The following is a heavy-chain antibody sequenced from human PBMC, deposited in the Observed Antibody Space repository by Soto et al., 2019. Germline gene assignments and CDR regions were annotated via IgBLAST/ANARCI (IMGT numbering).Heavy chain of an antibody. CDR2: IYYSGST. V-gene: IGHV4-59*01. J-gene: IGHJ4*02. CDR3: ARSGAARYDY. D-gene: IGHD6-6*01. CDR1: GGSFSGYY. Sequence: SETLSLTCAVYGGSFSGYYWSWIRQPPGKGLEWIGYIYYSGSTNYNPSLKSRVTISVDTSKNQFSLKLSSVTAADTAVYYCARSGAARYDYWGQGTLVTVSS.